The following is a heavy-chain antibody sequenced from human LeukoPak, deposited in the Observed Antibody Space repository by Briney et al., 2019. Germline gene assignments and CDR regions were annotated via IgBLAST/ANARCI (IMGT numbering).Heavy chain of an antibody. CDR1: GFTFSSSW. D-gene: IGHD1-26*01. CDR2: INSDGSST. J-gene: IGHJ4*02. CDR3: ARDRGSDYYSDY. V-gene: IGHV3-74*01. Sequence: QPGGSLRLSCAASGFTFSSSWMHWVRQVPGEGLVWVSRINSDGSSTSYADSVKGRFTISRDNAKNTLYLQMHSLRAEDTAVYYCARDRGSDYYSDYWGQGTPVSVSS.